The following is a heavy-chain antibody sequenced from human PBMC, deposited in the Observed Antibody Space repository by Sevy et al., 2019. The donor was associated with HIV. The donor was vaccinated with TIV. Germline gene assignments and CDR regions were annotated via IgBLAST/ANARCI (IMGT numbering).Heavy chain of an antibody. CDR1: GYNFNIYT. J-gene: IGHJ6*02. CDR2: ISPYDGDT. V-gene: IGHV1-18*01. D-gene: IGHD1-26*01. CDR3: TRDTWELLTGIAYYYSGMDV. Sequence: ASVKVSCQSSGYNFNIYTIHWVRQARGQGLEWVGRISPYDGDTDYAHNFHGRVSLTMETSTSTAYLGLTSLRSDDTAVYFCTRDTWELLTGIAYYYSGMDVWGQGTTVTVSS.